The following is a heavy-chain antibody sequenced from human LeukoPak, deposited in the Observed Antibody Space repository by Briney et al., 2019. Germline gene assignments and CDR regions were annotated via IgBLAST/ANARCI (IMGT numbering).Heavy chain of an antibody. D-gene: IGHD2-21*02. J-gene: IGHJ4*02. CDR3: ARAVTHFDY. Sequence: PSETLSLTCAVYGGSFSGYYWSWIRQPPGKGLEWIGEINHSGSTNYNPSLKSRVTISVDTSKNQFSLKLSSVTAADTAVYYCARAVTHFDYWGQRTLVTVSS. CDR2: INHSGST. CDR1: GGSFSGYY. V-gene: IGHV4-34*01.